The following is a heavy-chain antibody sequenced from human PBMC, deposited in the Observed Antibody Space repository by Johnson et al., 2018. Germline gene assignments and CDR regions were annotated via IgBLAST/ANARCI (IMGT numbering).Heavy chain of an antibody. CDR1: GFIFSNYW. CDR3: ARCPEGEQPEDAFDT. Sequence: VQLVESGGGLVQPGGSLRLSCAASGFIFSNYWMHWVRQAPGKGLVWVSRINRDGSSTAYADSVKGRITISRDNAKNTLYLQMNSLRADDTAVHYCARCPEGEQPEDAFDTWGQGTMVTVAS. V-gene: IGHV3-74*01. CDR2: INRDGSST. D-gene: IGHD3-16*01. J-gene: IGHJ3*02.